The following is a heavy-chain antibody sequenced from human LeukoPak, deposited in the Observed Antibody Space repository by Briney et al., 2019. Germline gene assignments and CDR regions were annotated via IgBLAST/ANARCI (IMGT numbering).Heavy chain of an antibody. V-gene: IGHV3-21*01. D-gene: IGHD6-13*01. CDR1: GFSFVSYR. J-gene: IGHJ4*02. Sequence: GGSLRLSCTASGFSFVSYRMHWVRQAPGKGLEWVSSISSSSSYIYYVDSVKGRFTISRDNAKNSLYLQMNSLRAEDTAVYYCATDPARSSWYFDYWGQGTLVTVSS. CDR3: ATDPARSSWYFDY. CDR2: ISSSSSYI.